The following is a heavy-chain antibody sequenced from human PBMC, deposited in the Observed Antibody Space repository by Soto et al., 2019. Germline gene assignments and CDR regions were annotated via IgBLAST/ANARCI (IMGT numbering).Heavy chain of an antibody. CDR2: ISAYNGNT. V-gene: IGHV1-18*01. CDR3: ARDVTPPDY. CDR1: GYTFSSYV. Sequence: QVQLVQSGAEVKKPGASVKVSCKASGYTFSSYVISWVRQAPGQGLEWMGWISAYNGNTKYAQKLQGRVTMTTDTSKSTAYMELRSLRSDGTAVYYCARDVTPPDYWGQGTLVTVSS. J-gene: IGHJ4*02.